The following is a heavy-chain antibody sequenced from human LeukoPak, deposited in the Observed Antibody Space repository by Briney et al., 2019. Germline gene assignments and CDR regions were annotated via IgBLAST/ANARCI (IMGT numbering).Heavy chain of an antibody. CDR2: IYSGGNT. V-gene: IGHV3-66*01. CDR3: ARVAQVQYHFDF. Sequence: GGSLRLSCAASGFTVSSNCMSWVRQAPGNGLEWVSIIYSGGNTYYADSVKGRFTISRDNSKNTLYLQMNSLRAEDTAVYYCARVAQVQYHFDFWGQGTLVTVSS. CDR1: GFTVSSNC. J-gene: IGHJ4*02. D-gene: IGHD2-2*01.